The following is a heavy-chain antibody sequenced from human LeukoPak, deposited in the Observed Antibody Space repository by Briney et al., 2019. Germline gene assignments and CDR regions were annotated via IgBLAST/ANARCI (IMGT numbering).Heavy chain of an antibody. V-gene: IGHV4-34*01. Sequence: PSETLSLTCAVYGGSFSGYYWSWIRQPPGKGLEWIGEINHSGSTNYNPSLKSRVTISVDTSKNQFSLKLSSVTAVDTAVYYCARQQLQRGHNWFDPWGQGTLVTVSS. D-gene: IGHD6-13*01. CDR2: INHSGST. CDR1: GGSFSGYY. CDR3: ARQQLQRGHNWFDP. J-gene: IGHJ5*02.